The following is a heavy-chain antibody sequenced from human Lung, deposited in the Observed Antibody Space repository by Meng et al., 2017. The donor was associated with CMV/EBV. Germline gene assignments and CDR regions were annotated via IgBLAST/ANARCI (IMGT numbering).Heavy chain of an antibody. CDR3: TRVLGQLVSPYGMDV. CDR2: IYPSGGST. V-gene: IGHV1-46*01. D-gene: IGHD6-13*01. CDR1: GYTFTNYY. J-gene: IGHJ6*02. Sequence: ASVKVSCKASGYTFTNYYMHWVRQAPGQGLAWMGVIYPSGGSTTNAQRFQGRLNLTRDTYTSTVYMELSSLTSEDTAMYYCTRVLGQLVSPYGMDVWGQGTTVTVSS.